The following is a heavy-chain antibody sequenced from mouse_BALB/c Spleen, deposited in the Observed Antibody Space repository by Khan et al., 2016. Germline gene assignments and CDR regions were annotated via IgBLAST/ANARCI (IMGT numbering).Heavy chain of an antibody. CDR3: ASAVYYGYLDN. D-gene: IGHD1-1*01. J-gene: IGHJ3*01. V-gene: IGHV4-1*02. CDR1: GFDFSRYW. Sequence: EVKLLESGGGLVQPGGSLKVSCAASGFDFSRYWMRWVRQAPGKGLEWIGELNQDSGTMNYTPSLTVKFIISRDNAKNTLYLQMSKVRSEDTALYYCASAVYYGYLDNWGQGTLVTVAA. CDR2: LNQDSGTM.